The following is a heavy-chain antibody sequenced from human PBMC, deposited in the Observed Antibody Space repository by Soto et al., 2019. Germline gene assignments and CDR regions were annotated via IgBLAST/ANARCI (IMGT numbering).Heavy chain of an antibody. J-gene: IGHJ4*02. Sequence: ASVKVSCKASGGTFSSYAISWVRQAPGQGLEWMGGIIPIFGTANYAQKFQGRVTITADESTSTAYMELSSLRSEDTAVYYCARYTYDSSGYYLGPFDYWGQGTLVTVSS. CDR1: GGTFSSYA. D-gene: IGHD3-22*01. V-gene: IGHV1-69*13. CDR2: IIPIFGTA. CDR3: ARYTYDSSGYYLGPFDY.